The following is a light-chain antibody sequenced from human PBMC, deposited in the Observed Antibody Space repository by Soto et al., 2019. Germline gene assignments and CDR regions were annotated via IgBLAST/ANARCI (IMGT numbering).Light chain of an antibody. CDR3: TSYTGSGTLV. CDR1: SSDVGGYNY. V-gene: IGLV2-14*01. Sequence: QSALTQPASVSGSPGQSITISCTGASSDVGGYNYVSWYQQYPGKAPKLMIYEVSNRPSGVSNRFSGSKSGNTASLTISGLQAEDDADYHCTSYTGSGTLVFGTGTKLTVL. CDR2: EVS. J-gene: IGLJ1*01.